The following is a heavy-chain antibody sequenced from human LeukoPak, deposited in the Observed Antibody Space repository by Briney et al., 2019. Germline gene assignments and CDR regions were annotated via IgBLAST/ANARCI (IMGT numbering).Heavy chain of an antibody. V-gene: IGHV3-33*08. J-gene: IGHJ4*02. CDR1: GFTFSSYA. CDR2: IWYDGSNK. D-gene: IGHD3-9*01. Sequence: GRSLRLSCAASGFTFSSYAMHWVRQAPGKGLEWVAVIWYDGSNKYYADSVKGRFTISRDNSKNTLYLQMNSLRAEDTAVYYCARGSTYYDILTGYYRIDYFDYWGQGTLVTVSS. CDR3: ARGSTYYDILTGYYRIDYFDY.